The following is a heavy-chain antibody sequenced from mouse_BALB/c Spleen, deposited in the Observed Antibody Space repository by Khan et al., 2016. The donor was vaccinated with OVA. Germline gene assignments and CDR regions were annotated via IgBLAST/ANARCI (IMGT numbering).Heavy chain of an antibody. J-gene: IGHJ2*01. CDR1: GYSITSDYA. CDR3: ARSIMAN. CDR2: ISYSGST. V-gene: IGHV3-2*02. Sequence: EVQLQESGPGLVKPSQSLSLTCTVTGYSITSDYAWNWIRQFPGNKLEWMGYISYSGSTSSNPSLKSRISITRDTSKNQFFRQLNSVTTEDTATYYCARSIMANWGQGTTLTVSS.